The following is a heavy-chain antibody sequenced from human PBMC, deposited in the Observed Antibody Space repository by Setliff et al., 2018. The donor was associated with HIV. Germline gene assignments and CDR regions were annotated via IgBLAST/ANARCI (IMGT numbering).Heavy chain of an antibody. CDR1: GFTFSNYE. J-gene: IGHJ3*02. Sequence: PGGSLRLSCAASGFTFSNYEMSWVRQAPGKGPEWVSYITGSGDTIYYADSVKGRFTMSRDNAKDSVYLQMNTLRAEDTAVYYCARGGNYYDRSGLDGFDIWGQGTMVTVSS. V-gene: IGHV3-48*03. D-gene: IGHD3-22*01. CDR3: ARGGNYYDRSGLDGFDI. CDR2: ITGSGDTI.